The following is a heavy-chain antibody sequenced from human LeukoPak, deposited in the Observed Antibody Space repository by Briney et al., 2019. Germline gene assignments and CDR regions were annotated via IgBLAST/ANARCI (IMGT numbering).Heavy chain of an antibody. CDR1: GGSISSSSYY. CDR2: IYYSGST. Sequence: SETLSLTCTVPGGSISSSSYYWGWIRQPPGKGLEWIGSIYYSGSTYYNPSLKSRVTISVDTSKNQFSLKLSSVTAADTAVYYCARHESPYSNYYPYFDYWGQGTLVTVSS. J-gene: IGHJ4*02. D-gene: IGHD4-11*01. CDR3: ARHESPYSNYYPYFDY. V-gene: IGHV4-39*01.